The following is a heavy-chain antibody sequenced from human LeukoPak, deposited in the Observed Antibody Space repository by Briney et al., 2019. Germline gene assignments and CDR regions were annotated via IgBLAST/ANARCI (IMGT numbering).Heavy chain of an antibody. CDR1: GYTFTGYY. J-gene: IGHJ3*02. V-gene: IGHV1-2*02. Sequence: EASVKASCKASGYTFTGYYMHWVRQAPGQGLEWMGWINPNSGGTNYAQKFQDRVTMTRDTSISTVYMELSKLRSDDTAVYYCGRDYYDSSGDGAFDIWAKGQWSLSLQ. CDR3: GRDYYDSSGDGAFDI. CDR2: INPNSGGT. D-gene: IGHD3-22*01.